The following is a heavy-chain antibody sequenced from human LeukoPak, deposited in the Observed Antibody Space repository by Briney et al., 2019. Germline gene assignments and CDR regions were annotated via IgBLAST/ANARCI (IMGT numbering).Heavy chain of an antibody. CDR1: GFTFSSYG. CDR2: ISYDGSNK. CDR3: AKDSLRYFDWLGYHAFDI. J-gene: IGHJ3*02. Sequence: GRSLRLSCAASGFTFSSYGMHWVRQAPGKGLEWVAVISYDGSNKYYADSVKGRFTISRDNSKNTLYLQMNSLRAEDTAVYYCAKDSLRYFDWLGYHAFDIWGQGTMVTVSS. V-gene: IGHV3-30*18. D-gene: IGHD3-9*01.